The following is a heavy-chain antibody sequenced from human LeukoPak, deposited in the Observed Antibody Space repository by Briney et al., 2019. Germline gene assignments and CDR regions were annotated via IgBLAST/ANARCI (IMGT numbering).Heavy chain of an antibody. J-gene: IGHJ4*02. Sequence: GSLRLSCATSGFTVSSNYMSWVRQAPGKGLEWVSVIYSGGSTYYADSVKGRITISRDNSKNTLHLQMNSLRTEDTAVYYCARVKGGIAAAGNYFDYWGQGTLVTVSS. CDR2: IYSGGST. D-gene: IGHD6-13*01. CDR1: GFTVSSNY. V-gene: IGHV3-66*02. CDR3: ARVKGGIAAAGNYFDY.